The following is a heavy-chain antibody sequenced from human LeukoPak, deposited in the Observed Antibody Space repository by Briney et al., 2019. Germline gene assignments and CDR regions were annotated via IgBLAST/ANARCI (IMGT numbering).Heavy chain of an antibody. V-gene: IGHV3-30-3*02. J-gene: IGHJ4*02. CDR1: GFTFSSFA. Sequence: GGSLRLSCAASGFTFSSFAMHWVRQAPGKGLEWVAVISYDGTNKYYADSVKGRFTISRDNSMSTLCLQMNSLRAEDTAVYYCAKQLGYCSDGSCYFPYWGQGTLVTVSS. CDR3: AKQLGYCSDGSCYFPY. D-gene: IGHD2-15*01. CDR2: ISYDGTNK.